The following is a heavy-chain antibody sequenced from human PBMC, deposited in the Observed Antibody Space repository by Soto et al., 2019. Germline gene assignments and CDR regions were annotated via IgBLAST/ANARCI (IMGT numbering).Heavy chain of an antibody. CDR1: GYTFTSYG. J-gene: IGHJ6*02. V-gene: IGHV1-18*01. CDR3: ARHAERSSSTREYYYHGLDV. CDR2: ISAYNGKT. Sequence: SVKVSCKASGYTFTSYGISWVRQAPGQGLEWMGWISAYNGKTNHEQKLQGRVTMNTDTSTSTAYMEMRSLRSDDTAAYYCARHAERSSSTREYYYHGLDVWG. D-gene: IGHD6-6*01.